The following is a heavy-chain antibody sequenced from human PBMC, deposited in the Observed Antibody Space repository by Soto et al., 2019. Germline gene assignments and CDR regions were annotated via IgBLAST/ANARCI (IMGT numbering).Heavy chain of an antibody. J-gene: IGHJ5*02. CDR3: ARGVLYCSGGSCSPRSWCDP. CDR1: GGSISSGGYY. Sequence: QVQLQESGPGLVKPSQTLSLTCTVSGGSISSGGYYWSWIRQHPGKGLEWIGYIYYSGSTYYNPSLKSRVTIPLDTSKNQFSLKLSSVTAADTAVYYCARGVLYCSGGSCSPRSWCDPWGQGTLVTVSS. D-gene: IGHD2-15*01. V-gene: IGHV4-31*03. CDR2: IYYSGST.